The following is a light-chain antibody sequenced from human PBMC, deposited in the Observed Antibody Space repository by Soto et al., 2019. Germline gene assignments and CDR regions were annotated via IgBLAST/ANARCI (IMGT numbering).Light chain of an antibody. Sequence: PTSLSGFRRKIVTLSFMASQSVSSNLAWFQHKPGQAPRLLIYAVSTRASGFPARFSASGSGTEFTLTISSLQSEDFAVYYCQQDNKWSRKFGQGTTVEI. V-gene: IGKV3-15*01. CDR2: AVS. J-gene: IGKJ1*01. CDR3: QQDNKWSRK. CDR1: QSVSSN.